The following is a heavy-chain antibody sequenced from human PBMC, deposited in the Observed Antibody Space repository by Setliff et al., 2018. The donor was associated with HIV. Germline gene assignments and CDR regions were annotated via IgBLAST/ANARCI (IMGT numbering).Heavy chain of an antibody. CDR3: ATVVPAAHFDY. J-gene: IGHJ4*02. D-gene: IGHD2-2*01. Sequence: SETLSLTCTVSGGSISSGGYYWSWIRQHPGKGLEWIGYISYSGSTYYNPSLKSRVTISVDSSKSQFSLNLSSVTVADTAVYYCATVVPAAHFDYWGQGALVTVSS. CDR1: GGSISSGGYY. V-gene: IGHV4-31*03. CDR2: ISYSGST.